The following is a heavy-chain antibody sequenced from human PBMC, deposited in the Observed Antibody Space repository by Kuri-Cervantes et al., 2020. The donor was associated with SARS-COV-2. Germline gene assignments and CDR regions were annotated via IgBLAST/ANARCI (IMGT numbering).Heavy chain of an antibody. CDR2: IYPGDSDT. J-gene: IGHJ3*02. CDR1: GYSFTSYW. CDR3: AMSLYLHGSGYYYDAFDI. V-gene: IGHV5-51*01. D-gene: IGHD3-22*01. Sequence: GESLKISCKGSGYSFTSYWIGWVRQMPGKGLEWMGIIYPGDSDTRYSPSFQGQVTISADKSLSTAYLQWSSLKASGTAMYYCAMSLYLHGSGYYYDAFDIWGQGTMVTVSS.